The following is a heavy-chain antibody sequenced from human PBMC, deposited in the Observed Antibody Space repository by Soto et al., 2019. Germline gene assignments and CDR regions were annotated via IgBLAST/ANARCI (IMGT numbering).Heavy chain of an antibody. D-gene: IGHD5-12*01. CDR2: ISGSGGST. CDR3: AKGRGYSGYEFDY. CDR1: GFTFSSYA. J-gene: IGHJ4*02. Sequence: EVQVLESGGGLVQPGGSLRLSCAASGFTFSSYAMSWVRQAPGKGLEWVSVISGSGGSTYYADSVKGRFTISRDNSKNTLYLHMNSLRAEDTAVYYCAKGRGYSGYEFDYWGQGTLVTVSS. V-gene: IGHV3-23*01.